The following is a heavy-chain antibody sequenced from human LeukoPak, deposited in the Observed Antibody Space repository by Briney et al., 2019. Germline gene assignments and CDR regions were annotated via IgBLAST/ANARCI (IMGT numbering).Heavy chain of an antibody. CDR3: ARETAGYSYGTLGVY. D-gene: IGHD5-18*01. Sequence: GGSLRLSCAASGFTFSSYSMNWVRQAPGKGLEWVSYISSSSSTIYYADSVKGRFTISRDNAKNSLYLQMNSLRAEDTAVYYCARETAGYSYGTLGVYWGQGTLVTVSS. V-gene: IGHV3-48*01. CDR1: GFTFSSYS. CDR2: ISSSSSTI. J-gene: IGHJ4*02.